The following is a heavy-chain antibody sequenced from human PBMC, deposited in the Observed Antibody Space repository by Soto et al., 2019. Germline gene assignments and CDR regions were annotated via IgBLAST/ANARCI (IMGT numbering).Heavy chain of an antibody. J-gene: IGHJ6*02. CDR1: GGSFSGYY. D-gene: IGHD5-12*01. Sequence: SETLSLTCAVTGGSFSGYYWSWIRQSPGKGLEWIGEINHSGRTNLNPSLESRVSTSVDTSKNHFSLRLTSVTAADTAVYYCARGPKMATIGYYYYYYGMDVWGQGTTVTVS. V-gene: IGHV4-34*01. CDR3: ARGPKMATIGYYYYYYGMDV. CDR2: INHSGRT.